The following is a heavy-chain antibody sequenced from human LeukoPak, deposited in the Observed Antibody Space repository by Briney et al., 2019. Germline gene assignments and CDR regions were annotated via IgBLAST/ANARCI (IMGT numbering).Heavy chain of an antibody. D-gene: IGHD1-26*01. V-gene: IGHV4-39*01. CDR1: GGSISSSSYF. Sequence: PSETLSLTCTVSGGSISSSSYFWGWIRQPPGKGLEWIGSIYYSGSTYYNPSLKSRVTISVDTSKNQFSLKLSSVTAADTAVYYCATPKWEPTKFDAFDIWGQGTMVTVSS. J-gene: IGHJ3*02. CDR2: IYYSGST. CDR3: ATPKWEPTKFDAFDI.